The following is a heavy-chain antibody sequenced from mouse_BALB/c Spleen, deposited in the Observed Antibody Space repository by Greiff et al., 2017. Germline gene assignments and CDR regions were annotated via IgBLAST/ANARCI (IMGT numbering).Heavy chain of an antibody. Sequence: VQLQQSGPGLVKPSQSLSLTCTVTGYSITSDYAWNWIRQFPGNKLEWMGYISYSGSTSYNPSLKSRISITRDTSKNQFFLQLNSVTTEDTATYYCARYRYEYYAMDYWGQGTSVTVSS. J-gene: IGHJ4*01. CDR3: ARYRYEYYAMDY. V-gene: IGHV3-2*02. CDR1: GYSITSDYA. CDR2: ISYSGST. D-gene: IGHD2-14*01.